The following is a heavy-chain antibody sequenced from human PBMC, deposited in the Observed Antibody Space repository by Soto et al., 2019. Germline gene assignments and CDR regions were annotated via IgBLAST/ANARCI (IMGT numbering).Heavy chain of an antibody. CDR3: ANEAPWPCSGGSCYSLNAFDI. D-gene: IGHD2-15*01. CDR1: GFTFSSYG. CDR2: ISYDGSNK. V-gene: IGHV3-30*18. Sequence: PGGSLRLSCAASGFTFSSYGMHRVRQAPGKGLEWVAVISYDGSNKYYADSVKGRFTISRDNSKNTLYLQMNSLRAEDTAVYYCANEAPWPCSGGSCYSLNAFDIWGQGTMVTVS. J-gene: IGHJ3*02.